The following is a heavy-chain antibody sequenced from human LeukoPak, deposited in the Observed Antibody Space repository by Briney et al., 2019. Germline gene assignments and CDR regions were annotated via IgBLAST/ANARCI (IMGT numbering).Heavy chain of an antibody. Sequence: SETLSLTCTVSGGSISSYYWSWIRQPPGKGLEWIGYIYYSGSTNYNPSLKSRVTISVDTSKNQFSLKLSSVTAADTAVYYCARTGDIVVVPAANANWFDPWGQGTLVTVSS. D-gene: IGHD2-2*01. CDR3: ARTGDIVVVPAANANWFDP. V-gene: IGHV4-59*08. CDR2: IYYSGST. J-gene: IGHJ5*02. CDR1: GGSISSYY.